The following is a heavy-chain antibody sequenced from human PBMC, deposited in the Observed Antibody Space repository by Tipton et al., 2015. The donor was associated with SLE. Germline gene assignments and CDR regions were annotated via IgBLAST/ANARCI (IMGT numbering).Heavy chain of an antibody. J-gene: IGHJ4*02. CDR3: ARGQVWSDY. D-gene: IGHD5-18*01. CDR1: GGSISSHY. CDR2: IYYSGGT. V-gene: IGHV4-59*11. Sequence: TLSLTCTVSGGSISSHYWSWIRQPPGKGLEWIGYIYYSGGTNYNPSLKSRVTISVDTSKNQFSLKLSSVTAADTAVYYCARGQVWSDYWGQGTLVTVSS.